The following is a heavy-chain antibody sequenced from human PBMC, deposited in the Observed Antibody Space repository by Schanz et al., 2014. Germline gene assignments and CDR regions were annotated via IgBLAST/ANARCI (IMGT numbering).Heavy chain of an antibody. J-gene: IGHJ6*02. Sequence: EVQLVESGGGLVQPGGSLRLSCAASGFTLSNSDMHWVRQGTGKGLEWVSTIGYLGDTYYPDSVKGRFTVSRDNAKNTLYLQTNSLRAEDTAVYYCARDFDDRRGYGSGYCLGDCMDVWGQGTTXTVSS. CDR3: ARDFDDRRGYGSGYCLGDCMDV. CDR2: IGYLGDT. CDR1: GFTLSNSD. D-gene: IGHD3-10*01. V-gene: IGHV3-13*01.